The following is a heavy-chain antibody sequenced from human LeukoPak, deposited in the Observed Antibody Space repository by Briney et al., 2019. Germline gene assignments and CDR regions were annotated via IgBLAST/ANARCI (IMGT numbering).Heavy chain of an antibody. CDR2: MIAIFDAA. Sequence: SLKLSCKASGGTFSTDAISWVRQAPGQGLEGMGGMIAIFDAATSAQKCPGRVTFTAAKSPSTTYMELSSLRCKATAGSYCSRETVEYSSSSLPSSYYYLAVWGKRTTVTVSS. CDR3: SRETVEYSSSSLPSSYYYLAV. J-gene: IGHJ6*03. V-gene: IGHV1-69*06. D-gene: IGHD6-6*01. CDR1: GGTFSTDA.